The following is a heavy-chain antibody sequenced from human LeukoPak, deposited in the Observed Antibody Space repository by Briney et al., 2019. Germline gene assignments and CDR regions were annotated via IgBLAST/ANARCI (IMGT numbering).Heavy chain of an antibody. CDR2: IYTSGST. CDR1: GGSISGGSYY. Sequence: SETLSLTCTVSGGSISGGSYYWSWIRQPAGKGLEWIGRIYTSGSTNYNPSLKSRVTISVDTSKNQFSLKLSSVTAADTAVYYCARHAIAAAGLGIYLYNWFDPWGQGTLVTVSS. J-gene: IGHJ5*02. V-gene: IGHV4-61*02. CDR3: ARHAIAAAGLGIYLYNWFDP. D-gene: IGHD6-13*01.